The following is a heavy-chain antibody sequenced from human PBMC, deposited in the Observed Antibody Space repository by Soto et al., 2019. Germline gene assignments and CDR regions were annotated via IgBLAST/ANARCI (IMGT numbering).Heavy chain of an antibody. CDR2: IKSKTDGGTT. D-gene: IGHD2-21*01. CDR3: TTARVVIALSRHDY. Sequence: PGGSLRLSCAAFGFTFSNAWMSWVRQAPGKGLEWVGRIKSKTDGGTTDYAAPVKGRFNISRDDSKNTLYLQMNSLKTEDTAVYYCTTARVVIALSRHDYWGQGTLVTVSS. CDR1: GFTFSNAW. J-gene: IGHJ4*02. V-gene: IGHV3-15*01.